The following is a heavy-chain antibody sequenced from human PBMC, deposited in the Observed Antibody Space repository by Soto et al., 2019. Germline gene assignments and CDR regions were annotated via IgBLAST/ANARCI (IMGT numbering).Heavy chain of an antibody. D-gene: IGHD5-18*01. V-gene: IGHV1-24*01. Sequence: ASVKVSCKVSGYTLTELSMHWVRQAPGKGLEWMGGFDPEDGETIYAQKFQGRVTMTEDTSTGTAYMELSSLRSEDTAVYYCATRNGGPYSYGFEYDYWGQGTLVTVSS. CDR3: ATRNGGPYSYGFEYDY. CDR2: FDPEDGET. J-gene: IGHJ4*02. CDR1: GYTLTELS.